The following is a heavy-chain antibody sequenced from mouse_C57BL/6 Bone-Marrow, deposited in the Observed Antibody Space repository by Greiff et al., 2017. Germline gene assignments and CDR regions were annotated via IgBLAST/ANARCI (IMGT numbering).Heavy chain of an antibody. CDR2: IDPEDGDT. Sequence: EVKLQESGAELVRPGASVKLSCTASGFNIKDYYMHWVKQRPEQGLEWIGRIDPEDGDTEYAPKFQGKDTMTADTSSNTAYLQLSSLTSEDTAVYYCTTIHYYGSSYTWFAYWGQGTLVTVSA. CDR1: GFNIKDYY. V-gene: IGHV14-1*01. D-gene: IGHD1-1*01. J-gene: IGHJ3*01. CDR3: TTIHYYGSSYTWFAY.